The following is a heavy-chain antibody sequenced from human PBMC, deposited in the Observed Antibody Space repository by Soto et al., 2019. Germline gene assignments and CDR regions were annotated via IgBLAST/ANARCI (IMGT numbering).Heavy chain of an antibody. CDR2: IYRTGST. Sequence: SETLSLTCAVSGGSFTSNNWWTWVRQPPGQGLEWIGEIYRTGSTNYDPSLKSRVTISLDKSENQFSLKVTSLTAADTAVYYCASRDPGTSVDYWGQGTLVTVSS. J-gene: IGHJ4*02. CDR1: GGSFTSNNW. CDR3: ASRDPGTSVDY. V-gene: IGHV4-4*02. D-gene: IGHD1-7*01.